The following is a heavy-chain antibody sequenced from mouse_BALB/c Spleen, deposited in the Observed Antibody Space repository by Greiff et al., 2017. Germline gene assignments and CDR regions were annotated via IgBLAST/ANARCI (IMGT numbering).Heavy chain of an antibody. V-gene: IGHV3-6*02. CDR3: ALLWDYYAMDY. J-gene: IGHJ4*01. D-gene: IGHD2-1*01. CDR2: ISYDGSN. CDR1: GYSITSGYY. Sequence: VQLKQSGPGLVKPSQSLSLTCSVTGYSITSGYYWNWIRQFPGNKLEWMGYISYDGSNNYNPSLKNRISITRDTSKNQFFLKLNSVTTEDTATYYCALLWDYYAMDYWGQGTSVTVSS.